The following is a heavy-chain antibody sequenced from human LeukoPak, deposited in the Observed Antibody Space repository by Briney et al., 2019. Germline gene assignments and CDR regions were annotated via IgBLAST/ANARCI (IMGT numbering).Heavy chain of an antibody. CDR2: IYPGDSDT. CDR3: ARLYQVQLERLLDY. D-gene: IGHD1-1*01. Sequence: GESLKISCKGTGYSFTSYWIGWVRQMPGKGLEWMGIIYPGDSDTRYSPSFQGQVTISADKSISTSYLQWSSLKASDTAMYYCARLYQVQLERLLDYWGQGTLVTVSS. CDR1: GYSFTSYW. J-gene: IGHJ4*02. V-gene: IGHV5-51*01.